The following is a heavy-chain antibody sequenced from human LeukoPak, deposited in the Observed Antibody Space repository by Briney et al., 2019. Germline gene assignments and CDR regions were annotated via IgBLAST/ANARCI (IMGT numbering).Heavy chain of an antibody. V-gene: IGHV4-59*01. CDR1: SGSISSYY. J-gene: IGHJ3*02. Sequence: PSETLSLTCTVSSGSISSYYWSWIRQPPGKGLEWIGYIYYSGSTNYNPSLKSRVTISVDTSKNQFSLKLSSVTAADTAVYYCARDDSGSYSAFDIWGQGTMVTVSS. CDR2: IYYSGST. CDR3: ARDDSGSYSAFDI. D-gene: IGHD1-26*01.